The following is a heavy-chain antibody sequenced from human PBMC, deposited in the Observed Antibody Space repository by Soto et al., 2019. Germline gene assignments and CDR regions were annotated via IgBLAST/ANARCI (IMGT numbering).Heavy chain of an antibody. D-gene: IGHD6-13*01. Sequence: ASVKVSCKASGYTFTGYYMHWVRQAPGQGLEWMGWINPNSGGTNYAQKFQGWVTMTRDTSISTAYMELSRLRSDDTAVYYCARGEPVGSSWFGVTYYYFDYWGQGTLVTV. V-gene: IGHV1-2*04. CDR2: INPNSGGT. J-gene: IGHJ4*02. CDR1: GYTFTGYY. CDR3: ARGEPVGSSWFGVTYYYFDY.